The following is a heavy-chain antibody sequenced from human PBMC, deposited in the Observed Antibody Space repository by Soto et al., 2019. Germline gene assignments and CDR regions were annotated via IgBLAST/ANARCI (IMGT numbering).Heavy chain of an antibody. CDR1: GYTFTSYG. D-gene: IGHD3-22*01. Sequence: QVQLVQSGAEVKKPGASVKVSCKASGYTFTSYGISWVRQAPGQGLEWMGWISAYNGNTNYAQKLQGRVTMTTDTPTSTAYMELRSLRSDDTAVYYCARDPRDYYDSSGYSHGDYWGQGTLVTVSS. CDR3: ARDPRDYYDSSGYSHGDY. J-gene: IGHJ4*02. V-gene: IGHV1-18*01. CDR2: ISAYNGNT.